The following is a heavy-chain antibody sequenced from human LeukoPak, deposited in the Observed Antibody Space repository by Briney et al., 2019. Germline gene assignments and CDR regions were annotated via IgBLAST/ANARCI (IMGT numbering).Heavy chain of an antibody. CDR3: ASSGSHSSGIRAAFDI. V-gene: IGHV3-23*01. J-gene: IGHJ3*02. D-gene: IGHD3-22*01. CDR1: GISFSTYV. Sequence: GGSLRLSCAASGISFSTYVMAWVRQAPGKGLECVSAISGSGGDSYYAASVKGRSTISRDNSKNTLYLQMNSLRAEDTAVYYCASSGSHSSGIRAAFDIWGQGTMVTVSS. CDR2: ISGSGGDS.